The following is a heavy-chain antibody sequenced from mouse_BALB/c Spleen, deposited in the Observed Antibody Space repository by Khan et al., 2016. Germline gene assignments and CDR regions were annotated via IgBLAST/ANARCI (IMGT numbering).Heavy chain of an antibody. Sequence: QVQLKQSGAELMKPGASVKISCKATGYTFSSYWIEWIKQRPGHGLEWIGAILPKSGDTNYNEKFKGKATFTADPSFNTAYMQLSSLTSEDSAVDYCARTDFWGQGTALTVSS. V-gene: IGHV1-9*01. J-gene: IGHJ2*01. CDR3: ARTDF. CDR1: GYTFSSYW. CDR2: ILPKSGDT.